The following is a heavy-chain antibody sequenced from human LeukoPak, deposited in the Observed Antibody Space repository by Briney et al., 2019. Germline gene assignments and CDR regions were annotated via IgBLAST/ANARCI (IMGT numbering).Heavy chain of an antibody. V-gene: IGHV3-7*01. J-gene: IGHJ4*02. Sequence: GGSLRLSCAASGFPFSDYWMDWVRQAPGKGMEWVANIKQDGSEKYYADSVKGRFTISRDNAKNSLYLRMNSLRAEDTAVYYCSRGLDYWGQGALVTVSS. CDR3: SRGLDY. CDR2: IKQDGSEK. CDR1: GFPFSDYW.